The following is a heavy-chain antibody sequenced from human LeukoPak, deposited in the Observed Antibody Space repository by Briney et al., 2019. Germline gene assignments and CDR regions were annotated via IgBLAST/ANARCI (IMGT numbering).Heavy chain of an antibody. CDR2: IIPIFGTA. J-gene: IGHJ6*03. CDR3: ARGDIVVVAGAGYYMDV. CDR1: GGTFSSYA. Sequence: ASVKVSCKASGGTFSSYAISWVRLAPGQGLEWMGGIIPIFGTANYAQKFQGRVTITTDESTSTAYMELSSLRSEDTAVYYCARGDIVVVAGAGYYMDVWGKGTTVTVSS. D-gene: IGHD2-2*01. V-gene: IGHV1-69*05.